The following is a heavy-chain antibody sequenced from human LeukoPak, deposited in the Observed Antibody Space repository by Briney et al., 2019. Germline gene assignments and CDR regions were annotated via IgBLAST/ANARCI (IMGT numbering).Heavy chain of an antibody. CDR3: ARGSGWTEFND. Sequence: SETLSLTCTVSGYSISSSYYWNWIRQPPGKGLEWIGYIYYSGSTNYNPSLKGRVTISVDTSKNQFSLKLSSVTAADTAVYYCARGSGWTEFNDWGQGTLVTVSS. V-gene: IGHV4-59*08. CDR1: GYSISSSYY. D-gene: IGHD6-19*01. CDR2: IYYSGST. J-gene: IGHJ4*02.